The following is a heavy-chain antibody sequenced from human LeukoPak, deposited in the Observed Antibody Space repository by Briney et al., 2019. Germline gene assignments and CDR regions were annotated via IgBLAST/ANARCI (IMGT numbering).Heavy chain of an antibody. CDR3: ARQGEGTTDY. CDR2: ISGSGGST. CDR1: GFTFSSYA. V-gene: IGHV3-23*01. J-gene: IGHJ4*02. D-gene: IGHD2/OR15-2a*01. Sequence: GGSLRLSCAASGFTFSSYAMSWVRQAPGKGLEWVSAISGSGGSTYYADSVKGRFTISRDNSKNTLYLQMNSLRADDTAIYYCARQGEGTTDYWGQGTLVTVSS.